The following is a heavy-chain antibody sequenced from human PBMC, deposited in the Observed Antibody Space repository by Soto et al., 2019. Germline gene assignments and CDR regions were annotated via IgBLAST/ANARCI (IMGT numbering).Heavy chain of an antibody. CDR2: LYSGNT. D-gene: IGHD6-13*01. V-gene: IGHV4-39*01. CDR3: ATTRGIAVGGSFDY. CDR1: GGSISSSSYY. Sequence: SETLSLTCTVSGGSISSSSYYWGWIRQPPGKGLEWIGTLYSGNTYSNPSLKSRVTISVDRSDNQFSLRLSSVAAADTAIYYCATTRGIAVGGSFDYWGQGTLVTVSS. J-gene: IGHJ4*02.